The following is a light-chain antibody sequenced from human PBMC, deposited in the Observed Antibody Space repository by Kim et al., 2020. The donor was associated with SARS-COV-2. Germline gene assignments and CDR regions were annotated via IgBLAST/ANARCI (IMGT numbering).Light chain of an antibody. CDR1: NIGSRS. Sequence: GKTARNTCGGNNIGSRSVHWYQQKPGQAPVLVIYYDSDRPSGIPERFSGSNSGNTATLTISRVEAGDEADYYCQVWDSSSDHPEVVFGGGTQLTVL. V-gene: IGLV3-21*04. J-gene: IGLJ2*01. CDR2: YDS. CDR3: QVWDSSSDHPEVV.